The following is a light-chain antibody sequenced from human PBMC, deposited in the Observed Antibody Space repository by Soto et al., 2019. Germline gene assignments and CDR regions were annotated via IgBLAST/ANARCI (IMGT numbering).Light chain of an antibody. Sequence: DIQMTQSPSTLSGSVGDRVTITCRASQTISSWLAWYQQKPGKAPKLLIYKASTLKSRVPSRFSGSGSGIEFTLTISSLQPDDFATYYCQHYNSYSEAFGQGTKVELK. J-gene: IGKJ1*01. CDR1: QTISSW. CDR3: QHYNSYSEA. V-gene: IGKV1-5*03. CDR2: KAS.